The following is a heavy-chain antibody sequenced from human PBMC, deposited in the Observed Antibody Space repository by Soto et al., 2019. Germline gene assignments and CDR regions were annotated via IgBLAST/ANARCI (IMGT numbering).Heavy chain of an antibody. D-gene: IGHD7-27*01. CDR3: AKEVSLGSTVDLGY. J-gene: IGHJ4*02. V-gene: IGHV3-23*01. CDR2: ISGSGGST. Sequence: GGSLRLSCAASGFTFSIFAMSWVRQSPGKGLEWVSTISGSGGSTYYADAVKGRFTISRDNSMGTLYLQMKSLRVEDTAIYYCAKEVSLGSTVDLGYWGQGALVT. CDR1: GFTFSIFA.